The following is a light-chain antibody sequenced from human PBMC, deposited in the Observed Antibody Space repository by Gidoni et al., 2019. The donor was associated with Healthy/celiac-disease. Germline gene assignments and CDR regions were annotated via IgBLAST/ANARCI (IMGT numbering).Light chain of an antibody. V-gene: IGKV3-15*01. CDR3: QQYNNWPPW. CDR1: QRVSSN. CDR2: GAS. Sequence: EIVMTQSPATLSVSPGERATLSCRASQRVSSNLAWYPQKPGQAPRLLIYGASTRATGIPARFSGSVSGTEFTLTISSLQSEDFAVYYCQQYNNWPPWFGGXTKVEIK. J-gene: IGKJ4*02.